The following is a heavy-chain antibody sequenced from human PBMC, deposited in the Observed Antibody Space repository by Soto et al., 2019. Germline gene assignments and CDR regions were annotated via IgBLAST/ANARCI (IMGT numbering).Heavy chain of an antibody. J-gene: IGHJ4*02. Sequence: QVHLVQSGAVVENPGASVKVSCKASGYTFTNFGINWVRQAPGQGLEWMGWITPNNGNANYPQKQQDRLSITTNTSTNTDKLELRSLRSDDTAGYLCARARMFSGDHHDYWGQGTRVTVSS. CDR2: ITPNNGNA. CDR1: GYTFTNFG. CDR3: ARARMFSGDHHDY. V-gene: IGHV1-18*04. D-gene: IGHD1-26*01.